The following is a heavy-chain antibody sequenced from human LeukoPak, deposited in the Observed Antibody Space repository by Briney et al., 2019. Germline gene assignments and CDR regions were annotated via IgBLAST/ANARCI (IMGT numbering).Heavy chain of an antibody. CDR2: MSSSGGTR. CDR1: GFTSSDFY. CDR3: ARIYGDRSYYFDY. V-gene: IGHV3-11*01. D-gene: IGHD4-17*01. J-gene: IGHJ4*02. Sequence: GGSLRLSCAASGFTSSDFYMTWIRQAPGKGLEWVSYMSSSGGTRYYTDSVKGRFTISRDNAKNSLYLQMNSLRAEDTAVYYCARIYGDRSYYFDYWGQGTLVTVSS.